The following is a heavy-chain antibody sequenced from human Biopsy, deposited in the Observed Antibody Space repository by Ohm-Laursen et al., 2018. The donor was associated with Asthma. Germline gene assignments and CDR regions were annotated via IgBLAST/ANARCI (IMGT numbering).Heavy chain of an antibody. CDR3: AGFCSGGNCPDH. Sequence: TLSLTCAVSGVSIRSYYWTWIRQPPGKGLEWIGNIHYSGSTYSDPSLKSRVTISVDTSKKQISLRLSSVIAADTAVYCCAGFCSGGNCPDHWGQGTLVTVSS. CDR1: GVSIRSYY. D-gene: IGHD2-15*01. V-gene: IGHV4-59*01. CDR2: IHYSGST. J-gene: IGHJ4*02.